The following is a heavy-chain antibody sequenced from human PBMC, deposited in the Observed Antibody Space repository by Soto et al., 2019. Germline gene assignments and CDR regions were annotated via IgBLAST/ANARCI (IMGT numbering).Heavy chain of an antibody. J-gene: IGHJ6*02. CDR1: GFTFDDYA. CDR3: AKDRGGPYYYYGMDV. CDR2: ISWNSGSI. Sequence: SLRLSCAASGFTFDDYAMHWVRQAPGKGLEWVSGISWNSGSIGYADSVKGRFTISRDNAKNSLYLQMNSLRAEDTALYYCAKDRGGPYYYYGMDVWGQGTTVTVSS. D-gene: IGHD3-16*01. V-gene: IGHV3-9*01.